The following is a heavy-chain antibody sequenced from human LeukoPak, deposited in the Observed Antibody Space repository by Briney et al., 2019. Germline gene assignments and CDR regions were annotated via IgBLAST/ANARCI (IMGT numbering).Heavy chain of an antibody. CDR1: GFTFSSYW. V-gene: IGHV3-7*01. CDR3: ARGGSYSSGWYGKFGYFDY. J-gene: IGHJ4*02. CDR2: IKQGGSEK. Sequence: GGSLRLSCAASGFTFSSYWMSWVRQAPGKGLEWVANIKQGGSEKYYVDSVKGRFTISRDNAKNSLYLQMNSLRAEDTAVYYCARGGSYSSGWYGKFGYFDYWGQGTLVTVSS. D-gene: IGHD6-19*01.